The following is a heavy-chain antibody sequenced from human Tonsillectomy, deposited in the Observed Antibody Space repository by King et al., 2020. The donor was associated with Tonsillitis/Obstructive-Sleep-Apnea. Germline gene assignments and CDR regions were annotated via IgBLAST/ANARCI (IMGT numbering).Heavy chain of an antibody. CDR1: GFTFDDYA. CDR3: ARDLCDNGGSYYFDS. D-gene: IGHD2-8*01. Sequence: VQLVESGGDLLQPGRSLRLSCAASGFTFDDYAMHWVRQAPGKGLEWVSGITWNSDAVGYATSVKGRFTISRDNAKNSLYLQMDSLRTEDTALYYCARDLCDNGGSYYFDSWGQGTLVTVSS. CDR2: ITWNSDAV. J-gene: IGHJ4*02. V-gene: IGHV3-9*01.